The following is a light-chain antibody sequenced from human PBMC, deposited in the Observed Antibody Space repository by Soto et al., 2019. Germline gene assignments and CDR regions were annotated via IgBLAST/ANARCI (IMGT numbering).Light chain of an antibody. J-gene: IGKJ2*01. Sequence: DIQMTQSPSSLSASVGDRVTITCRASQNIRNYLNWYQQRPGKTPNLLVYAASNLRSGVPSRFSGSGSGTDFTLTISSLQPEDFGTYYCQQYNSYSPMYTFGQGTKLEIK. V-gene: IGKV1-39*01. CDR3: QQYNSYSPMYT. CDR1: QNIRNY. CDR2: AAS.